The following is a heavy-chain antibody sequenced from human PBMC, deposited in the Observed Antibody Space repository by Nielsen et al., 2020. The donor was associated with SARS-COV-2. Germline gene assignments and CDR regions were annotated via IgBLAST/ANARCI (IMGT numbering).Heavy chain of an antibody. J-gene: IGHJ4*02. D-gene: IGHD3-22*01. CDR2: ISGSGGST. CDR1: GFTFSSYA. Sequence: GGSLRLSCAASGFTFSSYAMSWVRQAPGKGLEWVSAISGSGGSTYYADSVKGRFTISRDNSKNTLYLQMNSLRAEDTAVYYCAAYYDSSGYYGNLDYWGQGTLVTVPS. CDR3: AAYYDSSGYYGNLDY. V-gene: IGHV3-23*01.